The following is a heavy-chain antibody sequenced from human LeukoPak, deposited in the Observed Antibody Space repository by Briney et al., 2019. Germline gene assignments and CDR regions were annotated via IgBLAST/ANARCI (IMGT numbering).Heavy chain of an antibody. J-gene: IGHJ6*03. CDR2: IRYDGSNK. CDR1: GFTFSSYG. Sequence: GGSLRLSCAASGFTFSSYGIHWVRQAPGKGLEWVAFIRYDGSNKYHADSVKGRFTISRDNSENTLYLQMNSLRDEDTAVYYCVREGKNMDVWGKGATVTISS. V-gene: IGHV3-30*02. CDR3: VREGKNMDV.